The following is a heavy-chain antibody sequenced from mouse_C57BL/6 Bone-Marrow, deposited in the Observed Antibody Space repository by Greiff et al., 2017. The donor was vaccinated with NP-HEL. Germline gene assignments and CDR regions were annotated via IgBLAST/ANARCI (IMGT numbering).Heavy chain of an antibody. Sequence: EVQLQQSGPELVKPGASVKISCKASGYSFTGYYMNWVKQSPEKSLEWIGEINPSTGGTTYNQKFKAKATLTVDKSSSTAYMQLKSLTTRDSAVYYCARQLRLFAYWGQGTLVTVSA. V-gene: IGHV1-42*01. CDR3: ARQLRLFAY. CDR1: GYSFTGYY. D-gene: IGHD3-2*02. CDR2: INPSTGGT. J-gene: IGHJ3*01.